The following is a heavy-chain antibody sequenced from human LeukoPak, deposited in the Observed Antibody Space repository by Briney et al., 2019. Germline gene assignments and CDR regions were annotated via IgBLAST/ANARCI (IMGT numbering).Heavy chain of an antibody. D-gene: IGHD3-3*01. V-gene: IGHV3-48*03. Sequence: HPGGSLRLSCAASGFTFSSYEMNWVRQAPGKGLEWVSYISSSGSTIYYADSVKGRFTISRDNAKNSLYLQMNSLRAEDTAVYYCAREFLSSYYYYGMDVWGQGTTVTVSS. J-gene: IGHJ6*02. CDR2: ISSSGSTI. CDR3: AREFLSSYYYYGMDV. CDR1: GFTFSSYE.